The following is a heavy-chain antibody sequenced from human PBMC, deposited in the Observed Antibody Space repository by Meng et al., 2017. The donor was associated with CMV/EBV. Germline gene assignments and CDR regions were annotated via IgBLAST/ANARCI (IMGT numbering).Heavy chain of an antibody. Sequence: ASAKVSCKASGYTFTSYGISWVRQAPGQGLEWMGWISAYNGNTNYSQKLQGRVTMTTDTSTSTAYMELRSLRSDDTAVYYCARDGGYCSSTSCYTDVYYYYYGMDVWGQGTTVTVSS. D-gene: IGHD2-2*02. CDR2: ISAYNGNT. V-gene: IGHV1-18*01. J-gene: IGHJ6*02. CDR1: GYTFTSYG. CDR3: ARDGGYCSSTSCYTDVYYYYYGMDV.